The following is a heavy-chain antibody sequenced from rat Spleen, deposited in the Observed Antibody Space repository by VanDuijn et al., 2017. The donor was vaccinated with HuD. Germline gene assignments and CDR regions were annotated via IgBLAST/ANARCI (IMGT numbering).Heavy chain of an antibody. CDR3: ARNSGYGYTSYVMDA. J-gene: IGHJ4*01. CDR1: GFSLTSYH. CDR2: IWIDGNT. Sequence: QVQLKESGPGLVQPSQTLSLTCTVSGFSLTSYHVSWVRQPPGKGLEWMGVIWIDGNTAYNSILKSRLSISRDTSKSQVFLKMNSLQTEDTAMYFCARNSGYGYTSYVMDAWGQGASVTVSS. D-gene: IGHD1-9*01. V-gene: IGHV2-43*01.